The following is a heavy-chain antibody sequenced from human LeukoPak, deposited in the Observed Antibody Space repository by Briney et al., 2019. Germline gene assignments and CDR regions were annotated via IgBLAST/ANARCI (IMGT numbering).Heavy chain of an antibody. CDR3: ATDLGYRSPYDY. J-gene: IGHJ4*02. Sequence: ASVKVSCKVSGYTLTELSMHWVRQAPGKGLEWMGGFDPEDGETIYAQKFQGRVTMTEDTSTDTAYMELSSLRSEDTAVYYCATDLGYRSPYDYWGQGTLVTVSS. CDR2: FDPEDGET. V-gene: IGHV1-24*01. D-gene: IGHD5-24*01. CDR1: GYTLTELS.